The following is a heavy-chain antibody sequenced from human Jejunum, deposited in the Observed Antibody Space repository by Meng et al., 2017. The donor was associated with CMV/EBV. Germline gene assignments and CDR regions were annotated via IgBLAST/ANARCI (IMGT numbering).Heavy chain of an antibody. Sequence: SISRSISSWAWLRQPPGRGLEWIGSIYYSGGTDYNPSLKSRVTISVDTSKNQFSLKLTSVTAADTAVYYCAREALAYCGGDCYPIDCWGQGTLVTVSS. CDR3: AREALAYCGGDCYPIDC. CDR2: IYYSGGT. CDR1: SISRSISS. J-gene: IGHJ4*02. V-gene: IGHV4-39*07. D-gene: IGHD2-21*01.